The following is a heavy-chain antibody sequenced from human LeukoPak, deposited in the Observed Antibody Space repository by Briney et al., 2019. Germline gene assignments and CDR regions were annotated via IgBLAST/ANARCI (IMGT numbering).Heavy chain of an antibody. D-gene: IGHD1/OR15-1a*01. CDR2: IYYSGTT. CDR3: ARARSDSPIRSRATTRLDY. CDR1: GGSISSYY. Sequence: PSETLSLTCTVSGGSISSYYWSWIRQPPGKGLEWIGYIYYSGTTNYNPSLKSRVTISVDTSKNQFSLKLSSVTAADTAVYYCARARSDSPIRSRATTRLDYWGQGTLVTVSS. V-gene: IGHV4-59*12. J-gene: IGHJ4*02.